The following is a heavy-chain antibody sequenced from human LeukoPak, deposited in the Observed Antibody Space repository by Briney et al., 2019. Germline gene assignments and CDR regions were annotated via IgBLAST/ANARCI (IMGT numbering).Heavy chain of an antibody. CDR1: GFTVSNYA. J-gene: IGHJ4*02. D-gene: IGHD2-2*01. Sequence: GGSLRLSCAASGFTVSNYAMTWVRQAPGKGLEWVSGITDTGFATFYADSVRGWFTISRDNSRNTLYLQMDSLRAEDTAVYYCARAGFCSTTTCYNPFDYWGQGTRVTVSS. CDR3: ARAGFCSTTTCYNPFDY. V-gene: IGHV3-23*01. CDR2: ITDTGFAT.